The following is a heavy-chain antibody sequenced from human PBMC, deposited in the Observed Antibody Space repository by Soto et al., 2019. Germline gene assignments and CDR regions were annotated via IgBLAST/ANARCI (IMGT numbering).Heavy chain of an antibody. J-gene: IGHJ6*02. CDR3: AGSSGSCSYGVDV. Sequence: QVQLQESGPGLVKPSGTLSLTCAVSGGSISSSNWWSWVRQPPGKGLEWIGEIYHSGSTNYNPSLKSRVPRSVDKAKNQFSLKLSSVTAADPAVYYWAGSSGSCSYGVDVWGQGTTVTVSS. D-gene: IGHD1-26*01. V-gene: IGHV4-4*02. CDR2: IYHSGST. CDR1: GGSISSSNW.